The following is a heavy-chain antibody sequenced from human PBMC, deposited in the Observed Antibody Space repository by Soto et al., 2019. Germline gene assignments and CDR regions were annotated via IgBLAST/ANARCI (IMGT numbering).Heavy chain of an antibody. D-gene: IGHD6-19*01. J-gene: IGHJ6*02. CDR1: GFTFSSYG. V-gene: IGHV3-30*18. CDR3: AKDLSSSGSISYYYYGMHX. CDR2: ISYDGSNK. Sequence: PGGSLRLSCAASGFTFSSYGMHWVRQAPGKGLEWVSFISYDGSNKYYAYSVKGRFTISRDNSKNTLYLQMNSLRAEDTAVYYCAKDLSSSGSISYYYYGMHXWGQGTTLTVS.